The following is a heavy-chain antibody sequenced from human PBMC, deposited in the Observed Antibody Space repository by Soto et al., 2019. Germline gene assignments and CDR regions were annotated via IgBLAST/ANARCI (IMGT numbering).Heavy chain of an antibody. J-gene: IGHJ5*02. V-gene: IGHV3-48*02. CDR3: ASTYDSGSYYWFDP. CDR2: ISSSSSTI. Sequence: GESLKISCAASGFTFSSYSMNWVRQAPGKGLEWVSYISSSSSTIYYADSVKGRFTISRDNAKNSLYLQMNSLRDEDTAVYYCASTYDSGSYYWFDPWGQGTLVTVSS. CDR1: GFTFSSYS. D-gene: IGHD1-26*01.